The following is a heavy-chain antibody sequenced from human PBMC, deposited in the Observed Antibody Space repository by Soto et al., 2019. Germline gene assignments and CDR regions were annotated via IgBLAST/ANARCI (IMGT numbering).Heavy chain of an antibody. CDR1: GFPFSIYS. J-gene: IGHJ4*02. D-gene: IGHD6-19*01. CDR3: GKDRPYGSATFDY. V-gene: IGHV3-21*04. Sequence: PRGSLRLSCAPSGFPFSIYSMIWVRQAPGRGLESVSSISTAGTSIFYADSMKGRVTIPRDDARNSLYPQMKSMRRDDTALYLGGKDRPYGSATFDYWGRGSLVTVSA. CDR2: ISTAGTSI.